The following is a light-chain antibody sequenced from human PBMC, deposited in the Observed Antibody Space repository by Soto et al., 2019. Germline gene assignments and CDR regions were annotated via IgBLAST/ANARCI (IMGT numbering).Light chain of an antibody. Sequence: QSVLTQPASVSGSPGQSITISCIGTSSDVGSYNLVSWYQQHPGKAPKLLIYEVSKRPSGISYRFSGSKSGNTASLTISGLQPEDEADYYCCSHAGSTAFVVFGGGTKLTVL. J-gene: IGLJ2*01. CDR3: CSHAGSTAFVV. V-gene: IGLV2-23*02. CDR1: SSDVGSYNL. CDR2: EVS.